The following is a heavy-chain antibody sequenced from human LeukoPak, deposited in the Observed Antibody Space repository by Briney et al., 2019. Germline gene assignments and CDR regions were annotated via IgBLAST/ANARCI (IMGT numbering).Heavy chain of an antibody. Sequence: GASVKVSCKASGGTFSSYAISWVRQAPGQGLEWMGGIIPIFGTANYAQKFQGRVTITTDESTSTAYMELSSLRSEDTAVYYCARVKRCSSTSCYYFDYWGQGTLVTVSS. V-gene: IGHV1-69*05. CDR1: GGTFSSYA. J-gene: IGHJ4*02. D-gene: IGHD2-2*01. CDR3: ARVKRCSSTSCYYFDY. CDR2: IIPIFGTA.